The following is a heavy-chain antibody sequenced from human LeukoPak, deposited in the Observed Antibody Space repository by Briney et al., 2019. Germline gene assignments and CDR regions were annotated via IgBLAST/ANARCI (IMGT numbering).Heavy chain of an antibody. Sequence: PGGSLRLSCAASGFTFSSYAVSWVRQAPGKGLEWVSAISGSGGSTYYADSVKGRFTISRDNSTNTLYLQMNSLRAEDTAVYYCAKDRTYSSGWAFDYWGQGTLVTVSS. CDR1: GFTFSSYA. CDR2: ISGSGGST. D-gene: IGHD6-19*01. V-gene: IGHV3-23*01. J-gene: IGHJ4*02. CDR3: AKDRTYSSGWAFDY.